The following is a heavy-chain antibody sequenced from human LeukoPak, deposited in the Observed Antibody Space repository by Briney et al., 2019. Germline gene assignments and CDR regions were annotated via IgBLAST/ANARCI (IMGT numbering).Heavy chain of an antibody. J-gene: IGHJ4*02. CDR2: IYTSGST. Sequence: SETLSLTCTVSGGSISSYYWSWIRQPAGKGLEWIGRIYTSGSTNYNPSLKSRVTMSVDTSKNQFSLKLSSVTAADTAVYYCASTGYCSGGSCYSGYWGQGTLVTVSS. CDR3: ASTGYCSGGSCYSGY. V-gene: IGHV4-4*07. CDR1: GGSISSYY. D-gene: IGHD2-15*01.